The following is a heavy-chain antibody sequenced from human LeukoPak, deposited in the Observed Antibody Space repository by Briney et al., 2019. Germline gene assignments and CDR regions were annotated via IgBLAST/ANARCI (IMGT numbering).Heavy chain of an antibody. V-gene: IGHV3-7*01. D-gene: IGHD3-22*01. CDR2: MKQDGSEK. J-gene: IGHJ6*02. Sequence: GGSLRLSCAASGFTFSSYWMSWVRQAPGKGLEWVANMKQDGSEKYYVDSVKGRFTISRDNAKNSLYLQMNSLRAEDTAVYYCARELYYYDSSGYYSHYYYGMDVWGQGTTVTVSS. CDR3: ARELYYYDSSGYYSHYYYGMDV. CDR1: GFTFSSYW.